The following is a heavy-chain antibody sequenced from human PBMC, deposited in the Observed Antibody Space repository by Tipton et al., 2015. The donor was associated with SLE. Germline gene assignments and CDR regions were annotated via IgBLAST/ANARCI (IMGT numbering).Heavy chain of an antibody. V-gene: IGHV3-30-3*01. CDR3: ARDGGIAAAPNWFGP. Sequence: SLRLSCAASGFTFSSYAMHWVRQAPGKGLEWVAVISYDGSNKYYADSVKGRFTISRDNSKNTLYLQMNSLRAEDTAVYYCARDGGIAAAPNWFGPCGQGTLVTVAS. D-gene: IGHD6-13*01. CDR2: ISYDGSNK. J-gene: IGHJ5*02. CDR1: GFTFSSYA.